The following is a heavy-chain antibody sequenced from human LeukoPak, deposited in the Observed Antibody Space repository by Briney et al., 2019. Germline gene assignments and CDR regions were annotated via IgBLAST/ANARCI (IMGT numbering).Heavy chain of an antibody. Sequence: PGGSLRLSCAASGFTFSSYWMSWVRQAPGRGLEWMANIKQDGSEKYYVDSVKGRFTISRDNAKNSLYLQMNSLRAEDTAVYYCAKTYGGLRDDAFDIWGQGTMVTVSS. D-gene: IGHD4-17*01. CDR2: IKQDGSEK. V-gene: IGHV3-7*01. J-gene: IGHJ3*02. CDR3: AKTYGGLRDDAFDI. CDR1: GFTFSSYW.